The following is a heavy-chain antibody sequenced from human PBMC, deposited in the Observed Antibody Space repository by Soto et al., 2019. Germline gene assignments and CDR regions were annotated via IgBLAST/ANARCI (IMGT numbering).Heavy chain of an antibody. J-gene: IGHJ6*02. D-gene: IGHD6-13*01. CDR1: GGSISSYY. CDR2: IYYSGST. Sequence: PSETLSLTCTVSGGSISSYYWSWIRQPPGKGLEWIGYIYYSGSTNYNPSLKSRVTISVDTSKNQFSLKLSSVTAADTAVYYCARVTVNSSSWYLIRRYYYYGVDVWGQGTTVTVSS. CDR3: ARVTVNSSSWYLIRRYYYYGVDV. V-gene: IGHV4-59*01.